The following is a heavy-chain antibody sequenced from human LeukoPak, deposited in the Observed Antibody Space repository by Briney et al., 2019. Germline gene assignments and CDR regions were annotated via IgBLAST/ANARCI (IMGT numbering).Heavy chain of an antibody. CDR3: ARDQKGYSYGYVIGWFDP. CDR1: GYSISSGYY. J-gene: IGHJ5*02. Sequence: SETLSLTCTVSGYSISSGYYWGWIRQPPGKGLEWIGSIYHSGSTNYNPSLKSRVTISVDTSKNQFSLKLSSVTAADTAVYYCARDQKGYSYGYVIGWFDPWGQGTLVTVSS. V-gene: IGHV4-38-2*02. CDR2: IYHSGST. D-gene: IGHD5-18*01.